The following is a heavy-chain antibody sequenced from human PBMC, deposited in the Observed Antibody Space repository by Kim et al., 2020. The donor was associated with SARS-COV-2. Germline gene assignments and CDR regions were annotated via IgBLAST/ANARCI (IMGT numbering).Heavy chain of an antibody. CDR1: GGSISSGGYY. Sequence: SETLSLTCTVSGGSISSGGYYWSWIRQHPGKGLEWIGYIYYSGSTYYNPSLKSRVTISVDTSKNQFSLKLSPVTAADTAVYYCARVGRYFDWSILTGAFDIWGQGTMVTVSS. CDR3: ARVGRYFDWSILTGAFDI. V-gene: IGHV4-31*03. D-gene: IGHD3-9*01. CDR2: IYYSGST. J-gene: IGHJ3*02.